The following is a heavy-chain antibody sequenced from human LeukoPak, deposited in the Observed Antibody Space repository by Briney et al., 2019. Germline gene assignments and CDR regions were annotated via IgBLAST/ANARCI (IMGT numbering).Heavy chain of an antibody. CDR1: GFTFSGSA. CDR2: IRSKANSYAT. Sequence: GGSLRLSCAASGFTFSGSAMHWVRQASGKGLEWVGRIRSKANSYATAYAASVKGRFAISRDDSKNTAYLQMNSLKTEDTAVYYCTRTAASGDYWGQGTLVTVSS. V-gene: IGHV3-73*01. D-gene: IGHD6-13*01. J-gene: IGHJ4*02. CDR3: TRTAASGDY.